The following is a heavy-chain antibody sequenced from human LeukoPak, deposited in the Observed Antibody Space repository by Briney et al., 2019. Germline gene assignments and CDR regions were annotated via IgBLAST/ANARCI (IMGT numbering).Heavy chain of an antibody. V-gene: IGHV3-30*04. CDR2: ISYDGSNK. CDR1: GFTFSSYA. D-gene: IGHD3-22*01. Sequence: AGGSLRLSCAASGFTFSSYAMHWVRQAPGKGLEWVAVISYDGSNKYYADSVKGRFTISRDNSRNTLYLQMNSLRAEDTAVYYCAREGYYYDGSGYFDYWGQGTLVTVSS. CDR3: AREGYYYDGSGYFDY. J-gene: IGHJ4*02.